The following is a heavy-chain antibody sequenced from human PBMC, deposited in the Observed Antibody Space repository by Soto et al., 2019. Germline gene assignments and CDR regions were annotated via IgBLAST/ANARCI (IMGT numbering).Heavy chain of an antibody. CDR3: ARVLSWASYYDFWSGYYNYYYYGMDV. D-gene: IGHD3-3*01. CDR1: GGSFSGYY. Sequence: SETLSLTCAVYGGSFSGYYLTWIRQPPGTGLEWIGEINHSGSTNYNPSLKSRVTISVDTSKNQFSLKLSSVTAADTAVYYCARVLSWASYYDFWSGYYNYYYYGMDVWGQGTTVTVSS. V-gene: IGHV4-34*09. J-gene: IGHJ6*02. CDR2: INHSGST.